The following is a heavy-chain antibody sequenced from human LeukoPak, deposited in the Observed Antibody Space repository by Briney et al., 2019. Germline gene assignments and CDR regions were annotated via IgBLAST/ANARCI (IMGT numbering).Heavy chain of an antibody. Sequence: SQTLSLTCAVSGDSISYHNYYWDWLRQPPGKGLEWIGTVYYTGNTYDNPSLKSRVAISVDTSKHQFSLQLTTMTAADTAVYYCARVRAMAGHRGGFDFWSRGTMVTVSS. CDR1: GDSISYHNYY. J-gene: IGHJ3*01. D-gene: IGHD6-19*01. CDR2: VYYTGNT. CDR3: ARVRAMAGHRGGFDF. V-gene: IGHV4-39*01.